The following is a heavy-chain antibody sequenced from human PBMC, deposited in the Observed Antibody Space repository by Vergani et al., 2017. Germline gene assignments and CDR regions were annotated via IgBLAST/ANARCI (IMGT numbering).Heavy chain of an antibody. CDR2: IKSDGRT. CDR1: GFSFSSFG. V-gene: IGHV3-NL1*01. D-gene: IGHD2-15*01. J-gene: IGHJ4*01. CDR3: TRSECSGTTCYGHYFDL. Sequence: VQLLESGGGLVQPGGSLRLSCAASGFSFSSFGFHWVRQAPGKGLEWVSVIKSDGRTSYAESVRGRFTISRDTSRNAVYLQMNILRVEDTGVYYCTRSECSGTTCYGHYFDLWGHGILVTVSS.